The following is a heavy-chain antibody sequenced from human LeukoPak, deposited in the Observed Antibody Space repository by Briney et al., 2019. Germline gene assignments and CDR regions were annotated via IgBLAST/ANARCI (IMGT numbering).Heavy chain of an antibody. Sequence: ETLSLTCTVSGGSISSYYWIWIRQPPGKGLEWIGYIYYTGSINYNPSLKSRVTISVDTSKNQFSLKLSSVTAADTAVYYCARAGAGNEYVGLFDYWGQGTLVTVSS. CDR3: ARAGAGNEYVGLFDY. V-gene: IGHV4-59*01. CDR2: IYYTGSI. J-gene: IGHJ4*02. D-gene: IGHD3-16*01. CDR1: GGSISSYY.